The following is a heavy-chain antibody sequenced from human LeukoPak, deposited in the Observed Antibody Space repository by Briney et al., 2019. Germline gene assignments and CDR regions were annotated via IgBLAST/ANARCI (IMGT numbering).Heavy chain of an antibody. V-gene: IGHV1-69*13. CDR3: ARDDRGYSYGRYFDY. Sequence: SVKVSCKASGGTFSSYAISWVRQAPGQGLEWMGGIIPIFGTANYAQKFQGRDTITADESTSTAYMELSSLRSEDTAVYYCARDDRGYSYGRYFDYWGQGTLVTVSS. J-gene: IGHJ4*02. CDR2: IIPIFGTA. CDR1: GGTFSSYA. D-gene: IGHD5-18*01.